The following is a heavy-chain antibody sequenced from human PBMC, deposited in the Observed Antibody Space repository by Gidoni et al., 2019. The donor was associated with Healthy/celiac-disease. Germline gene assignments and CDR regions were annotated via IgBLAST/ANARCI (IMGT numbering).Heavy chain of an antibody. Sequence: QVQLVESGGGGVQPGRALRVSCAESGFPFSSYGIHWVRQAPGKGLEWLAVIWYDGSNKYYADSVKGRFTISRDNSKNTLYLQMNSLRAEDTAVYYCARAHGYSGYDSPNDYWGQGTLVTVSS. CDR3: ARAHGYSGYDSPNDY. CDR1: GFPFSSYG. D-gene: IGHD5-12*01. CDR2: IWYDGSNK. V-gene: IGHV3-33*01. J-gene: IGHJ4*02.